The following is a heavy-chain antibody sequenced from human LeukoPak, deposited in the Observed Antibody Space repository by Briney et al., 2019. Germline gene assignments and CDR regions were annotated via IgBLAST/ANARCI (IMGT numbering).Heavy chain of an antibody. D-gene: IGHD3-9*01. CDR2: ISSSSSYI. CDR3: ARARRYFDWLPTY. CDR1: GFTLSSYS. V-gene: IGHV3-21*01. J-gene: IGHJ4*02. Sequence: GGSLRLSCAASGFTLSSYSMNWVRQAPGKGLEWVSSISSSSSYIYYADSVKGRFTISGDNAKNSLYLQMNSLRAEDTAVYYCARARRYFDWLPTYWGQGTLVTVSS.